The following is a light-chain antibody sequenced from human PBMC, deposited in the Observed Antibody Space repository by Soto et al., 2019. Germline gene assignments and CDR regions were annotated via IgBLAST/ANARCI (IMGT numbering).Light chain of an antibody. V-gene: IGKV3-15*01. CDR1: HSVSSS. CDR2: GAS. J-gene: IGKJ1*01. CDR3: QNYNTWPWK. Sequence: EVVMTPSPATLSVSPWEIAKLSFRASHSVSSSLAWYQQKPGQAPRLLISGASTRAAGIPARFSGSGSGTEFTLTISSLQSEDFAVYYCQNYNTWPWKFGQGTKVAIK.